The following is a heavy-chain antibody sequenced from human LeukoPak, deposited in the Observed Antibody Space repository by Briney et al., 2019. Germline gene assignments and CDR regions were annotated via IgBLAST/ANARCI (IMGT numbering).Heavy chain of an antibody. J-gene: IGHJ4*02. CDR3: AKEHAGTGPHYFDQ. CDR1: GFTFSFYA. Sequence: GGSLRLSCAASGFTFSFYAMSWVRQAPGKGLEWVSSISGSSGTYYADSVKGRFTISRDNSKDTLSLQMNSLRAEDTATYYCAKEHAGTGPHYFDQWGQGTLVTVSS. CDR2: ISGSSGT. V-gene: IGHV3-23*01. D-gene: IGHD1-1*01.